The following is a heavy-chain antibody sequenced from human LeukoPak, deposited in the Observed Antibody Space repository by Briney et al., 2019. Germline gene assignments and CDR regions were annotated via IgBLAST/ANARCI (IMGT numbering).Heavy chain of an antibody. D-gene: IGHD2-2*01. CDR2: INDYNGNT. CDR3: GRDLLRGSRYCSSTSCYPGY. Sequence: ASVKVSCKASGYTFTSYGISWLRQAPGQGLEWMGLINDYNGNTNYAQKLQGRVTMTTDTSTSTAYKELRSLRSDDTDVYYCGRDLLRGSRYCSSTSCYPGYWGQGTLVTVFS. V-gene: IGHV1-18*01. CDR1: GYTFTSYG. J-gene: IGHJ4*02.